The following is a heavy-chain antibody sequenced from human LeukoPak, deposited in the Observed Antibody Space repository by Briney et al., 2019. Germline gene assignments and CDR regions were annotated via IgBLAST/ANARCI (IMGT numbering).Heavy chain of an antibody. V-gene: IGHV3-30*02. CDR1: GFTLNTYG. J-gene: IGHJ4*02. CDR3: ARGDGYCSSASCSGN. D-gene: IGHD2-2*03. CDR2: IRFDGSNK. Sequence: GGSLRLSSAASGFTLNTYGMHWVRQAPGKGLEWVAFIRFDGSNKYYADSVKGRFTISRDNSKNTLYLQMKSLRPEDTAVYYCARGDGYCSSASCSGNWGQGTLVTVSS.